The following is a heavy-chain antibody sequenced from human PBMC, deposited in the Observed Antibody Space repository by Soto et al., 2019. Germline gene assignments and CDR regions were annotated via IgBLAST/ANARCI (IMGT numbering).Heavy chain of an antibody. Sequence: PSETLSLTCTVSGASVSRGHYYWTWIRQPPGKGLEWIGYIYYTGSTNYNPSLKSRVTISVDTAKNQFSLKLSSVTAADTAVYYCARDLQLEWFDPWGQGTLVTVSS. D-gene: IGHD4-4*01. CDR2: IYYTGST. CDR1: GASVSRGHYY. J-gene: IGHJ5*02. V-gene: IGHV4-61*01. CDR3: ARDLQLEWFDP.